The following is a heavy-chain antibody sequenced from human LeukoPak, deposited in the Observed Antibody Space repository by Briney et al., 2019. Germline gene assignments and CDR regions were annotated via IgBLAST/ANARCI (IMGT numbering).Heavy chain of an antibody. CDR3: AKDVVGATARGLFDY. D-gene: IGHD1-26*01. CDR1: GYTFTSYY. J-gene: IGHJ4*02. V-gene: IGHV1-46*01. CDR2: INPSGGST. Sequence: ASVKVSCKASGYTFTSYYMHWVRQAPGQGLEWMGIINPSGGSTTYAQKFQGRVTMTRDMSTSTVYMELSSLRSEDTAVYYCAKDVVGATARGLFDYWGQGTLVTVSS.